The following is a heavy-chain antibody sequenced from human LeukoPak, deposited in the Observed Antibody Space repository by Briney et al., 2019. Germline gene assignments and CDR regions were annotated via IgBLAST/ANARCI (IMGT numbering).Heavy chain of an antibody. CDR3: ARDRERNYLYDY. J-gene: IGHJ4*02. CDR1: GHTFTGYY. Sequence: ASVKVSCKASGHTFTGYYMHWVRQAPGQGLEWMGRINPNSGGTNYAQKFQGRVTMTRDTSISTAYMELSRLRSDDTAVYYCARDRERNYLYDYWGQGTLVTVSS. D-gene: IGHD4-11*01. CDR2: INPNSGGT. V-gene: IGHV1-2*06.